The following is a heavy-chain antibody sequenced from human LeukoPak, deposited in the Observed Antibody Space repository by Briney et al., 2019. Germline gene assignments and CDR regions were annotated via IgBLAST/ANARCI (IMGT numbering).Heavy chain of an antibody. V-gene: IGHV1-69*04. D-gene: IGHD3-10*01. CDR2: IIPILGIA. J-gene: IGHJ5*02. CDR3: AREPYYYGSGPNWFDP. Sequence: SVKVSCKASGGTFSSYAISWVRQAPGQGLEWMGRIIPILGIANYAQKFQGRVTITADKSTSTAYMVLSSLRSEDTAVYYCAREPYYYGSGPNWFDPWGQGTLVTVSS. CDR1: GGTFSSYA.